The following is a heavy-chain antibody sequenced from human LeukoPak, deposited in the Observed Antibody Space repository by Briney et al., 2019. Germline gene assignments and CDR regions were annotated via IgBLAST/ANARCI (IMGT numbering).Heavy chain of an antibody. CDR2: ISRDGNII. V-gene: IGHV3-11*01. Sequence: PGGSLRLSCAASGFSFSDHHMSWVRQVPGKGLERLAYISRDGNIIVYADSVKGRFTISRDNAKQSVYLEMKSLRPEDTAVYYCARYVLLMDYWGQGALVTVSS. D-gene: IGHD3-16*01. CDR1: GFSFSDHH. J-gene: IGHJ4*02. CDR3: ARYVLLMDY.